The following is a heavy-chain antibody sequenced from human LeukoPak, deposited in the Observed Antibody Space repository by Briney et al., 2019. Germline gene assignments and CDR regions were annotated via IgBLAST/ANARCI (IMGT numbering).Heavy chain of an antibody. CDR1: GGTFSSYA. J-gene: IGHJ3*02. Sequence: SVKVSCKASGGTFSSYAISWVRQAPGQGLEWMGGIIPIFGTANYAQKFQGRVTITADESTSTAYMELSSLRSEDTAVYYCARERDTAMAHDAFDIWGQGTMVTVSS. CDR2: IIPIFGTA. V-gene: IGHV1-69*13. D-gene: IGHD5-18*01. CDR3: ARERDTAMAHDAFDI.